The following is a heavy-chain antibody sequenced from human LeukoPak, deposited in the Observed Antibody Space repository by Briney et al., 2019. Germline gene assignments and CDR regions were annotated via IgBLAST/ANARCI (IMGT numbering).Heavy chain of an antibody. J-gene: IGHJ4*02. D-gene: IGHD2-15*01. V-gene: IGHV1-24*01. Sequence: ASVKVSCKVSGYTLTELSMHWVRQAPGKGLEWMGGFDPEDGETIYAQKFQGRVTMTEDTSTDTAYMELSSPRSEDTAVYYCATEVVVAAKSGFDYWGQGTLVTVSS. CDR1: GYTLTELS. CDR3: ATEVVVAAKSGFDY. CDR2: FDPEDGET.